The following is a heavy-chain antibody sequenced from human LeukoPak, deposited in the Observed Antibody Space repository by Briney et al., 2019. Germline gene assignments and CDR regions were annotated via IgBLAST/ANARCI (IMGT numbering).Heavy chain of an antibody. D-gene: IGHD6-13*01. CDR1: GGSISSYY. J-gene: IGHJ4*02. CDR3: ARRGAAAGTGIDY. V-gene: IGHV4-59*12. CDR2: IYYSGST. Sequence: SETLSLTCTVSGGSISSYYWSWIRQPPGKGLEWIGYIYYSGSTNYNPSLKSRVTISVDTSKNQFSLKLSSVTAADTAVYYCARRGAAAGTGIDYWGQGTLVTVSS.